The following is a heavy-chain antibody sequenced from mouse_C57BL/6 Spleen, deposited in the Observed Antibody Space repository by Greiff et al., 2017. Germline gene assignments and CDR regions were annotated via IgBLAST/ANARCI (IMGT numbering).Heavy chain of an antibody. CDR2: ISSGGDYI. CDR3: TRGDYGTSWFAY. J-gene: IGHJ3*01. V-gene: IGHV5-9-1*02. Sequence: EVMLVESGEGLVKPGGSLKLSCAASGFTFSSYAMSWVRQTPEKRLEWVAYISSGGDYIYYADTVKGRFTISRANARNTLYLQMSSLKSEDTAMNYCTRGDYGTSWFAYWGQGTLVTVSA. D-gene: IGHD2-1*01. CDR1: GFTFSSYA.